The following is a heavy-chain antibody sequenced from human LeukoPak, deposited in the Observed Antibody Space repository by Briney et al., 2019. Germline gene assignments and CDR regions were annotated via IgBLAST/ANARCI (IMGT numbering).Heavy chain of an antibody. CDR3: AKDPSGSGSYVPDY. Sequence: GGSLRLSCAASGFTFSNAWMSWVRQAPGKGLEWVSGISGSGGGTYADSVKGRFTIFRDNSKNTLYLQMNSLRVEDTAVYYCAKDPSGSGSYVPDYWGQGTLVTVSS. D-gene: IGHD3-10*01. CDR2: ISGSGGGT. CDR1: GFTFSNAW. J-gene: IGHJ4*02. V-gene: IGHV3-23*01.